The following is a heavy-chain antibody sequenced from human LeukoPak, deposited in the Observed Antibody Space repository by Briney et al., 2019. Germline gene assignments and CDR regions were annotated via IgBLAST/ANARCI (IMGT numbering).Heavy chain of an antibody. CDR3: AKEVGYGSPYFDY. J-gene: IGHJ4*02. CDR1: GFTFSNYG. V-gene: IGHV3-30*18. CDR2: ISFDESSE. Sequence: GRSLRLSCAASGFTFSNYGMHWVRQAPGKGLDWVALISFDESSEYYADSVKGRFSISRDNSKNPLYLQMNNARVDDTAVYYCAKEVGYGSPYFDYWGQGTLVTVSS. D-gene: IGHD5-12*01.